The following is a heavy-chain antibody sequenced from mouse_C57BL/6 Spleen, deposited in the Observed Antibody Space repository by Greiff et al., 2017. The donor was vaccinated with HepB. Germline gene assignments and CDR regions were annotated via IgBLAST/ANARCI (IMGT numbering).Heavy chain of an antibody. CDR2: IDPSDSET. CDR1: GYTFTSYW. Sequence: QVQLQQPGAELVRPGSSVKLSCKASGYTFTSYWMHWVKQRPIQGLEWIGNIDPSDSETNYNQKFKDKATLTVDKSSSTAYMQLSSLTSEDSAVYYCARWRRDPHDYFDYWGQGTTLTVSS. D-gene: IGHD3-3*01. CDR3: ARWRRDPHDYFDY. J-gene: IGHJ2*01. V-gene: IGHV1-52*01.